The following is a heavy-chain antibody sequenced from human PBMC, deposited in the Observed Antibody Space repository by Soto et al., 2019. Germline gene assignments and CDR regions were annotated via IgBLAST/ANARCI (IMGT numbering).Heavy chain of an antibody. CDR1: GGTFSSYA. J-gene: IGHJ3*02. D-gene: IGHD3-22*01. CDR3: ARVGIQQYYYDSSGYPEGAFDI. V-gene: IGHV1-69*13. Sequence: ASVKVSCKASGGTFSSYAISSVRQAPGQGLEWMGGIIPLFGTANYAQKFQGRVTITADESTSTAYMELSSLRSEDTAVYYCARVGIQQYYYDSSGYPEGAFDIWGQGAMLTVSS. CDR2: IIPLFGTA.